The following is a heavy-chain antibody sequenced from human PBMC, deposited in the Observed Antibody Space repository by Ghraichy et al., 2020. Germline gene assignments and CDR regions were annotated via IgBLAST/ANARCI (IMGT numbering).Heavy chain of an antibody. CDR3: ARTPLWFRDLTYGGVFDY. J-gene: IGHJ4*02. CDR2: IYYSGST. D-gene: IGHD3-10*01. Sequence: SETLSLTCTVSGGSISSSSYYWGWIRQPPGKGLEWIGSIYYSGSTYYNPSLKSRVTISVDTSKNQFSLKLSSVTAADTAVYYCARTPLWFRDLTYGGVFDYWGQGTLVTVSS. CDR1: GGSISSSSYY. V-gene: IGHV4-39*01.